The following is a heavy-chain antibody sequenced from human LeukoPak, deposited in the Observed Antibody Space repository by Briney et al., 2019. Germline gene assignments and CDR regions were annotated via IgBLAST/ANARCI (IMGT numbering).Heavy chain of an antibody. Sequence: GGSLRLSCAASGFTFSDYYMSWIRQAPGKGLEWVSYISSSGSTIYYADSVKGRFTISRDNAKNSLYLQMNSPRAEDTAVYYCARDRFRHYSNSWYSNWFDPWGQGTLVTVSS. V-gene: IGHV3-11*01. CDR3: ARDRFRHYSNSWYSNWFDP. D-gene: IGHD6-13*01. CDR2: ISSSGSTI. J-gene: IGHJ5*02. CDR1: GFTFSDYY.